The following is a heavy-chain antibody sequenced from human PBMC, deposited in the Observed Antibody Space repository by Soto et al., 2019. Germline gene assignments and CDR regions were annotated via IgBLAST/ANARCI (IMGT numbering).Heavy chain of an antibody. CDR2: ISYDGSNK. D-gene: IGHD6-19*01. CDR3: AKDGYSSGWYYFDY. V-gene: IGHV3-30*18. CDR1: GFTFSSYG. Sequence: QVQLVESGGGVVQPGRSLRLSCAASGFTFSSYGMHWLRQAPGKGLEWVAVISYDGSNKYYADSVKGRFTISRDNSKNTLYLQMNSLRAEDTAVYYCAKDGYSSGWYYFDYWGQGTLVTVSS. J-gene: IGHJ4*02.